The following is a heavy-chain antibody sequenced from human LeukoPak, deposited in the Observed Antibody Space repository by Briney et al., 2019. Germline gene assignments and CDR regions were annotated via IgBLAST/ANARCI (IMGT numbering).Heavy chain of an antibody. CDR3: ASQWLFLGAFDI. CDR2: ISYDGSNK. D-gene: IGHD6-19*01. V-gene: IGHV3-30*03. Sequence: PGGSLRLSCAASGFTFSSYGMHWVRQAPGKGLEWVAVISYDGSNKYYADSVKGRFTISRDNSKNTLYLQMNSLRAEDTAVYYCASQWLFLGAFDIWGRGTMVTVSS. CDR1: GFTFSSYG. J-gene: IGHJ3*02.